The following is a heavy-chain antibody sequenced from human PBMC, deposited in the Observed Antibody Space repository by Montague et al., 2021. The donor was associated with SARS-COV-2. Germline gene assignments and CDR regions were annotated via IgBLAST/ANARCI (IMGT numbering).Heavy chain of an antibody. CDR1: GGSFSTYS. J-gene: IGHJ6*03. D-gene: IGHD3-10*01. V-gene: IGHV4-34*01. CDR2: IHHGGST. Sequence: SETLSLTCAVHGGSFSTYSWNWIRQPPGEGLEWIGEIHHGGSTNYNPSLKSRVTISADTSKNQFSLKLTSVAAADTAVYYCARLGDGVVPSPILGVGPYYSYYYMGVWGKGTTVTVSS. CDR3: ARLGDGVVPSPILGVGPYYSYYYMGV.